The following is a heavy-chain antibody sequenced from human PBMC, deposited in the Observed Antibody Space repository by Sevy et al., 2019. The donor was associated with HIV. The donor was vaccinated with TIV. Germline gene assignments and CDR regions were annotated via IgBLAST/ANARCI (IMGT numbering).Heavy chain of an antibody. J-gene: IGHJ4*02. Sequence: GGSLRLSCTASGFTFSTYEMNWVRQAPGKGLEWVSYISNSGNTIYYSDSVKGRFTISRDNAKNSLYLQMNSLRAADTAVYYCARDLPPSATTVAHFDYWGRGTRVTVSS. CDR1: GFTFSTYE. CDR2: ISNSGNTI. CDR3: ARDLPPSATTVAHFDY. V-gene: IGHV3-48*03. D-gene: IGHD4-17*01.